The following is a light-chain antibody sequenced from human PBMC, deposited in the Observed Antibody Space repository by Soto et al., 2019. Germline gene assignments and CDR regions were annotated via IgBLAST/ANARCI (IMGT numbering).Light chain of an antibody. CDR3: QQRSNWPLT. CDR1: QSVSSY. V-gene: IGKV3-11*01. J-gene: IGKJ4*01. Sequence: EIVLTQSPATLSLSPREKDTHSCRASQSVSSYLAWYQQKPGQAPRLLIYDASNRATGIPARFSGSGFGTDFTLTISSLEPEDFAVYYCQQRSNWPLTFGGGTKVDIK. CDR2: DAS.